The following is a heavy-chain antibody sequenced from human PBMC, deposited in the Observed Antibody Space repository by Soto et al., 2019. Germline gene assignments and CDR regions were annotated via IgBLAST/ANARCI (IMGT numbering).Heavy chain of an antibody. CDR3: ARGVVSTGYFDY. V-gene: IGHV3-72*01. CDR2: SRDKVHSHTT. CDR1: GFTFSDHY. J-gene: IGHJ4*02. Sequence: PGGSLRLSCAASGFTFSDHYMDWVRQAPGKGLEWVGRSRDKVHSHTTEYAASVKGRFTISRGDSENSLYLQMNSLKTEDTAVYYCARGVVSTGYFDYCGQGPLVTVSS. D-gene: IGHD5-12*01.